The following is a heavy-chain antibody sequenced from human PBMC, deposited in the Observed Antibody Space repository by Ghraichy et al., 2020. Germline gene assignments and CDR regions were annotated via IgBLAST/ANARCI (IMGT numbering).Heavy chain of an antibody. CDR3: ARGPLGWQLVRGVFDY. D-gene: IGHD6-6*01. J-gene: IGHJ4*02. CDR2: INHSGST. CDR1: GGSFSGYY. V-gene: IGHV4-34*01. Sequence: SETLSLTCAVYGGSFSGYYWSWIRQPPGKGLEWIGEINHSGSTNYNPSLKSRVTISVDTSKNQFSLKLSSVTAADTAVYYCARGPLGWQLVRGVFDYWGQGTLVTVSS.